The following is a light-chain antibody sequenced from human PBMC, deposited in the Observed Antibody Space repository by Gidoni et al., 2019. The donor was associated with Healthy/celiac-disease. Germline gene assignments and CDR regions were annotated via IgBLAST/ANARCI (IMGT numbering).Light chain of an antibody. Sequence: IVMTQSPLALSVTPGETATISCRSRPSLLHSNGYNYLDWYLQKPGQSPQLLIYLGSTRASGVPDRFSGSDSGTDFTLKISRVEAEDVGVYYCMQSLQTPLTFXQXTKVXIK. CDR1: PSLLHSNGYNY. CDR2: LGS. V-gene: IGKV2-28*01. J-gene: IGKJ1*01. CDR3: MQSLQTPLT.